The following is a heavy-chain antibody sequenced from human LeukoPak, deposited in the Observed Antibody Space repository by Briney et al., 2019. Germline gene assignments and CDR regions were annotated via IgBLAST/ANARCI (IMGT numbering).Heavy chain of an antibody. Sequence: SETLSLTCTDSGGSISSSSYYWGWIRQPPGKGLEWIGSIYYSGSTYYNPSLKSRVTISVDTSKNQFSLKLSSVTAADTAVYYCARSVRGILYYFDYWGQGTLVTVSS. CDR3: ARSVRGILYYFDY. V-gene: IGHV4-39*01. J-gene: IGHJ4*02. CDR2: IYYSGST. CDR1: GGSISSSSYY. D-gene: IGHD2/OR15-2a*01.